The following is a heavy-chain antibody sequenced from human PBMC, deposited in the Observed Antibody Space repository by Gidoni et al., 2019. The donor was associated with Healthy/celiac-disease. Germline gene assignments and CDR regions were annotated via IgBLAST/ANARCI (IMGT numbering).Heavy chain of an antibody. CDR1: GFTLRSYA. CDR2: ISGRGGST. D-gene: IGHD6-13*01. Sequence: EVQLLESGGGLVQPGGSLRLSCAASGFTLRSYAMRWVRKAPGKGSEWVSAISGRGGSTYYADSGKGRFTTSRDNSKKTLYLQMNSVRAEDTAVYYCAKGVAYSSSWQSDYWGQGTLVTVSS. CDR3: AKGVAYSSSWQSDY. V-gene: IGHV3-23*01. J-gene: IGHJ4*02.